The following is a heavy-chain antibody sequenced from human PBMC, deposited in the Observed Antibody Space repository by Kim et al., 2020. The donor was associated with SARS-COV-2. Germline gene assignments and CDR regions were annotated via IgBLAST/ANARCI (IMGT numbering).Heavy chain of an antibody. J-gene: IGHJ4*02. CDR2: VFPSGAT. CDR3: ATGCRAGICQFDF. V-gene: IGHV4-4*07. D-gene: IGHD2-15*01. Sequence: SETLSLTCSVSVGSIRTYYWNWIRQPVWKGLEWIGRVFPSGATDYNPSLRGRVSLSIVTSKSQFSLKLNSVTAADTAVYYCATGCRAGICQFDFWGQGVLVTVSS. CDR1: VGSIRTYY.